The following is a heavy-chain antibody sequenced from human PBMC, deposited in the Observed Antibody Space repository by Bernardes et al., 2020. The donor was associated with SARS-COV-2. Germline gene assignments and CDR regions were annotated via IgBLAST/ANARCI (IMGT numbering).Heavy chain of an antibody. Sequence: GSLRLSCAASGFTFSSYEMNWVRQAPGKGLEWVSYISSSGSAIYYADSVKGRFTISRDNAKNSLYLQMTSVRAEDTAVYYCARDWYGDDYGMDVWGQGTTVAVSS. V-gene: IGHV3-48*03. CDR3: ARDWYGDDYGMDV. CDR2: ISSSGSAI. J-gene: IGHJ6*02. D-gene: IGHD7-27*01. CDR1: GFTFSSYE.